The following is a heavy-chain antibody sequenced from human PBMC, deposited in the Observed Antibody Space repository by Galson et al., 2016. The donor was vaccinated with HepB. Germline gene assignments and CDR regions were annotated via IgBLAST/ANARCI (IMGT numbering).Heavy chain of an antibody. J-gene: IGHJ5*02. CDR2: IYFDGTKK. Sequence: SLRLSCAASGFTFSSYGIHWVRQAPGKGLEWVAVIYFDGTKKTYAESVKGRFIISRDNAKNTVFLQMNSLRGEDTAVYYRAKDPYSSAWLPESWGQGTRVTVSS. CDR1: GFTFSSYG. V-gene: IGHV3-30*18. D-gene: IGHD6-19*01. CDR3: AKDPYSSAWLPES.